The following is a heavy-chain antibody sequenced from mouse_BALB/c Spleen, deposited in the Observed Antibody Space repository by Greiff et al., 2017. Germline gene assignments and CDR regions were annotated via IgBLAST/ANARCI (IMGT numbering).Heavy chain of an antibody. CDR1: GYSFTGYF. V-gene: IGHV1-20*02. CDR2: INPYNGDT. D-gene: IGHD2-1*01. J-gene: IGHJ4*01. CDR3: ARSGRNYGAMDY. Sequence: VQLQQSGPELVKPGASVKISCKASGYSFTGYFMNWVMQSHGKSLEWIGRINPYNGDTFYNQKFKGKATLTVDKSSSTAHMELRRLASEDSAVYYCARSGRNYGAMDYWGQGTSVTVSS.